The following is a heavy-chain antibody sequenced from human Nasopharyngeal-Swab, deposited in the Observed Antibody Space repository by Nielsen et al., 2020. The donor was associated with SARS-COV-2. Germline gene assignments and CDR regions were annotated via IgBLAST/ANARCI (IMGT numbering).Heavy chain of an antibody. Sequence: GESLKISCAASGFTFSSYAMSWVRQAPGKGLEWVSAISGSSSYTNYADSVKGRFTISRDNAKNSLYLQMNSLRAEDTAVYYCARAALSSPASFDYWGQGTLVTVSS. CDR2: ISGSSSYT. CDR1: GFTFSSYA. V-gene: IGHV3-21*01. CDR3: ARAALSSPASFDY. D-gene: IGHD6-6*01. J-gene: IGHJ4*02.